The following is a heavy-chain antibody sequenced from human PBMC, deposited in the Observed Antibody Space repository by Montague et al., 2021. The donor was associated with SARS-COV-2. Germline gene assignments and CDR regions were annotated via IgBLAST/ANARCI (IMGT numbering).Heavy chain of an antibody. CDR2: ISYHGNT. CDR3: ARRLDYWDSSGQRRHFDY. Sequence: SETLSFTCAVSGGSISSHYWSFIRQPPGKGLEWIGHISYHGNTNYNPSLKSRVTISIDTSRNQFSLKVSSVTATDTAIYYCARRLDYWDSSGQRRHFDYWGRGTLVPVSS. J-gene: IGHJ2*01. V-gene: IGHV4-59*08. CDR1: GGSISSHY. D-gene: IGHD3-22*01.